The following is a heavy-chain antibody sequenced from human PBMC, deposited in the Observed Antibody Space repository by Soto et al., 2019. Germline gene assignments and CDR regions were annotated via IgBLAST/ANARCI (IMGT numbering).Heavy chain of an antibody. Sequence: PSETLSLTCAVSGGSIISLGYCLSWIRQPPGKGLEWIGYIYHSGSTYYNPSLKSRVTISVDRSKNQFSLKLSSVTAADTAVYYCARAYDCCGSTFDPWGQGTLVTVSS. D-gene: IGHD3-22*01. J-gene: IGHJ5*02. CDR3: ARAYDCCGSTFDP. V-gene: IGHV4-30-2*01. CDR2: IYHSGST. CDR1: GGSIISLGYC.